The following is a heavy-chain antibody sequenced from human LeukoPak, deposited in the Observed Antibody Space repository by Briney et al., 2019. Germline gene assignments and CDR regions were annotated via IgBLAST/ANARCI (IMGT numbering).Heavy chain of an antibody. CDR3: ARTHPLVGATCDY. CDR2: INTNTGNP. Sequence: GASVKVSCKASGYSFTSYAMNWVRQAPGQGLEWMGWINTNTGNPTYVQGFTGHFVFSLDTSVSTAYLQISSLKAEGTAVYYCARTHPLVGATCDYWGQGTLVTVSS. V-gene: IGHV7-4-1*02. J-gene: IGHJ4*02. CDR1: GYSFTSYA. D-gene: IGHD1-26*01.